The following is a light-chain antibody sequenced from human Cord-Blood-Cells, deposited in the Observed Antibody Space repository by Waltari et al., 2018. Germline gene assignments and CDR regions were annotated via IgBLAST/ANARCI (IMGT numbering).Light chain of an antibody. CDR3: SSYTSSSTRV. CDR1: SSYVGGYNY. J-gene: IGLJ3*02. Sequence: QSALPQPASVSGSPGQSITISCTGTSSYVGGYNYVSWYQQHPGKAPKLMIYDVSNRPSGVSNRYSGSKSGNTASRTISGLQAEDDADYYCSSYTSSSTRVFGGGTKLTVL. CDR2: DVS. V-gene: IGLV2-14*03.